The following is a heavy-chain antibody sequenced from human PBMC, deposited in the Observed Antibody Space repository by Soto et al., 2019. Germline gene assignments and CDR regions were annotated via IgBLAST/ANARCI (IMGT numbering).Heavy chain of an antibody. CDR1: GYTFTTYG. CDR3: ARVKVPAAVLGAFDV. J-gene: IGHJ3*01. Sequence: QAQLVQSGGEMKKAGASVKVSCKASGYTFTTYGITWVRQAPGQGLDWMGWINPLKGDTKYAANFQDRVTMTTDTAARTAYMELRSLRSDDTAGYYCARVKVPAAVLGAFDVGGQGTLVTVSS. CDR2: INPLKGDT. D-gene: IGHD2-2*01. V-gene: IGHV1-18*01.